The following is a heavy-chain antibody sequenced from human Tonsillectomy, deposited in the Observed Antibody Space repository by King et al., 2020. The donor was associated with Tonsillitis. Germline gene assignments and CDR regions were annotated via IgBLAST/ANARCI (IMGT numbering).Heavy chain of an antibody. D-gene: IGHD4-17*01. J-gene: IGHJ4*02. CDR2: IKKDGTSK. CDR3: AKHGDWAFDY. V-gene: IGHV3-7*01. CDR1: GFTFSNSW. Sequence: VQLVESGGGLVQPGGSLRLSCGASGFTFSNSWMGWVRKAPGKGLEWVANIKKDGTSKYYLDSVEGRFTISRDNAENSLYLQMNSLRDEDTAVYYCAKHGDWAFDYWGQGTLVTVSS.